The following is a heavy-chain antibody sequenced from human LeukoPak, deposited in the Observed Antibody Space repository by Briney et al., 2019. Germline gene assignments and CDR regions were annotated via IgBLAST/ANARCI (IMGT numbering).Heavy chain of an antibody. Sequence: PSETLSFTCTVSGGSISSYYWSWIRQPPGKGLEWIGYIYYSGSTNYNPSLKSRVTISVDTSKNQFSLKLGSVTAADTAVYYCARRAVLDYWGQGTLVTVSS. CDR3: ARRAVLDY. J-gene: IGHJ4*02. CDR2: IYYSGST. V-gene: IGHV4-59*01. CDR1: GGSISSYY.